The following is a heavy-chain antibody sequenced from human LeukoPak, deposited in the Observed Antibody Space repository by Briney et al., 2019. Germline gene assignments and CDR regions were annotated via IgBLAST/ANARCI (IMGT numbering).Heavy chain of an antibody. CDR1: GFTFSNAW. J-gene: IGHJ4*02. V-gene: IGHV3-11*01. CDR2: ISSSGSTI. Sequence: GGSLRLSCAASGFTFSNAWMSWVRQAPGKGLEWVSYISSSGSTIYYADSVKGRFTISRDNAKNSLYLQMNSLRAEDTAVYYCARGLPYYYGSGSRLGDYFDYWGQGTLVTVSS. D-gene: IGHD3-10*01. CDR3: ARGLPYYYGSGSRLGDYFDY.